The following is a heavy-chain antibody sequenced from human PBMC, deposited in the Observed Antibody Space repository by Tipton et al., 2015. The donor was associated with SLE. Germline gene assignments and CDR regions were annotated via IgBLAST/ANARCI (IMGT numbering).Heavy chain of an antibody. J-gene: IGHJ4*02. D-gene: IGHD6-13*01. Sequence: SLRLSCAASGFNFSNYFMTWIRQAPGKGLEWVSYISGTSNSIYYADSVEGRFSVSRDNAKNSMFLQMTSLRPEDTAVYDCARDPGLAACGLDHWGQGTLVTVSS. V-gene: IGHV3-11*04. CDR3: ARDPGLAACGLDH. CDR2: ISGTSNSI. CDR1: GFNFSNYF.